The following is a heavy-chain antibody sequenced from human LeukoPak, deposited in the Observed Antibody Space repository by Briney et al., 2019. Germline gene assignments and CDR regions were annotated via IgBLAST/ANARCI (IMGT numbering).Heavy chain of an antibody. Sequence: ASVKVSCKASGYTFTGYYMHWVRQAPGQGLEWMGWINPNSGGTNYAQKFQGRVTMTRDTSISTAYMELSRLRSDDTAVYYCARHAGGSYSFDYWGQGTLVTVSS. D-gene: IGHD1-26*01. CDR2: INPNSGGT. V-gene: IGHV1-2*02. CDR1: GYTFTGYY. CDR3: ARHAGGSYSFDY. J-gene: IGHJ4*02.